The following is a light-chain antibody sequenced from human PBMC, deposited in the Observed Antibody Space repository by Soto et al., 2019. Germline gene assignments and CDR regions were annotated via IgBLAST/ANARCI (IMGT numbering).Light chain of an antibody. CDR1: QSLSGR. J-gene: IGKJ1*01. V-gene: IGKV1-5*03. CDR2: EAS. CDR3: QQYNTYSEMWT. Sequence: DIQMTQAPSTLSASVGDRVTITCRASQSLSGRLAWYQQRPGKAPKLLIYEASSLESGVPSRFSGSGSGTEFTLTIRSLQPDDLATHYCQQYNTYSEMWTFGQGTKVDIK.